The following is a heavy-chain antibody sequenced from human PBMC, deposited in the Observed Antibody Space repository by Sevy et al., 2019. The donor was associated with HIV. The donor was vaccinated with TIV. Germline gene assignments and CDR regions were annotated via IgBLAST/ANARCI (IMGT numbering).Heavy chain of an antibody. CDR2: IIPIFGTA. J-gene: IGHJ6*03. CDR3: ARGYSSSSYYYYYMDV. Sequence: ASVKVSCKASGGTFSSYAISWVRQAPGQGLEWMGGIIPIFGTANYSQKFQGRVTITADKSTSTAYMELSSLRSEDTAVYYCARGYSSSSYYYYYMDVWGKRTTVTDSS. D-gene: IGHD6-6*01. V-gene: IGHV1-69*06. CDR1: GGTFSSYA.